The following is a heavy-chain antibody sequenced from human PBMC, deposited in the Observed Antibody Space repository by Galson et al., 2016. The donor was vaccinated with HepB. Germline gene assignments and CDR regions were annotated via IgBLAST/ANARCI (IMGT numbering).Heavy chain of an antibody. V-gene: IGHV4-4*07. CDR1: GGAISRYS. CDR3: ARDRGSYPDFGDDYYMDV. CDR2: ISPTSST. J-gene: IGHJ6*03. Sequence: ETLSLTCTVSGGAISRYSWAWIRQPAGKGLEWIGRISPTSSTNYNPPLQSRITMSIDTSKNQFTLNLRSVTAADTAVYYCARDRGSYPDFGDDYYMDVWGKGTTVTVSS. D-gene: IGHD3/OR15-3a*01.